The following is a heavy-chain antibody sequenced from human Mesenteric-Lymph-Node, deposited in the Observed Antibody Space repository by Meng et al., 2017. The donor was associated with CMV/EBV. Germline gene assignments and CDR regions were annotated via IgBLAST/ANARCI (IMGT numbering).Heavy chain of an antibody. CDR2: IYHSGST. Sequence: SETLSLTCTVSGGSISSYYWSWIRQPPGKGLEWIGCIYHSGSTNCNPSLKSRVTVSIDTSKKQFSLKLSSVTAADTAVYYCARIRGSSVLDYWGQGTLVTVSS. D-gene: IGHD6-6*01. CDR3: ARIRGSSVLDY. V-gene: IGHV4-59*01. CDR1: GGSISSYY. J-gene: IGHJ4*02.